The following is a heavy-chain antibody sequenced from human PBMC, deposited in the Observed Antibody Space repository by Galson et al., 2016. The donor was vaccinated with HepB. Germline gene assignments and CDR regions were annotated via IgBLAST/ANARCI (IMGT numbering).Heavy chain of an antibody. Sequence: SVKVSCKASGYTFTTSGISWVRQAPGQGLEWMGWLLSYPCPPPSAPKLQGRVPLPTDTSTRTASRERRSRRSDDTAVDYGARDPRKIRYQLLEIYYYYYAMDVWGQGTTVTVSS. D-gene: IGHD2-2*01. J-gene: IGHJ6*02. V-gene: IGHV1-18*01. CDR1: GYTFTTSG. CDR2: LLSYPCPP. CDR3: ARDPRKIRYQLLEIYYYYYAMDV.